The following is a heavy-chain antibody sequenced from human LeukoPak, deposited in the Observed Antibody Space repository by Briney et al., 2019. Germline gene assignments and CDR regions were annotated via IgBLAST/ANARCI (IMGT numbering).Heavy chain of an antibody. D-gene: IGHD3-10*01. V-gene: IGHV1-69*13. CDR1: GGTFSSYA. CDR3: ARRGVEYYGSGSYYRFDY. CDR2: IIPIFGTA. J-gene: IGHJ4*02. Sequence: GASVKVSCKASGGTFSSYAISWVRQAPGQGLEWMGGIIPIFGTANYAQKFQGRVTITADESTSTAYMELSSLRSEDTAVYYCARRGVEYYGSGSYYRFDYWGQGTLVTVSS.